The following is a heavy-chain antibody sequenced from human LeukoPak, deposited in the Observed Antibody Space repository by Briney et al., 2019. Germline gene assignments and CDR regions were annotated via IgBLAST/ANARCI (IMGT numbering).Heavy chain of an antibody. CDR3: TRLGGGDAFDI. CDR2: IRSKANGYTT. V-gene: IGHV3-73*01. J-gene: IGHJ3*02. Sequence: GGSLRLSCAASGFSFSGSALHWVRQAPGKGLEWVGRIRSKANGYTTAYGVSMKGRFTVSRDDSKRTAYVQMNSLKIEDTAVYYCTRLGGGDAFDIWGPGTMVTVSS. CDR1: GFSFSGSA.